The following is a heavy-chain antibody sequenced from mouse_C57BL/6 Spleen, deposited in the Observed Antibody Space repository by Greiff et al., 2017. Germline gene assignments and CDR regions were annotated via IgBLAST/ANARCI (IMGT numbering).Heavy chain of an antibody. V-gene: IGHV10-1*01. CDR1: GFSFNTYA. CDR2: IRSKSNNYAT. Sequence: EVKLMESGGGLVQPTGSLKLSCAASGFSFNTYAMNWVRQAPGKGLEWVARIRSKSNNYATYYADSVKDRFTISRDDSESMLYLQMNNLKTEDTAMYYCVSGRDAMDYWGQGTSVTVSS. J-gene: IGHJ4*01. CDR3: VSGRDAMDY.